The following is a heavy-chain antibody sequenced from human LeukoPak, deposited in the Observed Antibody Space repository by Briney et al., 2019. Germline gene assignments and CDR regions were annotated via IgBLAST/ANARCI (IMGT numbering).Heavy chain of an antibody. CDR1: GGTFSSYA. J-gene: IGHJ4*02. CDR2: IIPIFGTA. V-gene: IGHV1-69*13. CDR3: AREGELLYFDY. D-gene: IGHD3-10*01. Sequence: GASVRVSCKASGGTFSSYAISWVRQAPGQGLEWMGGIIPIFGTANYAQKFQGRVTITADESTSTAYMELSSLRSEDTAVYYCAREGELLYFDYWGQGTLVTVSS.